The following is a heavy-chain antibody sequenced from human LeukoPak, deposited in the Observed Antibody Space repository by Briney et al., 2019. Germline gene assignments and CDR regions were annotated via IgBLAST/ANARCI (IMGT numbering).Heavy chain of an antibody. J-gene: IGHJ4*02. D-gene: IGHD3-22*01. CDR1: GGSFSGYY. Sequence: SETLSLTCAVYGGSFSGYYWSWIRQPPGKGLEWIGEINHSGSTNYNPSLKSRVTISVDTSKNQFPLKLSSVTAADTAVYYCARLVVYYDSSGYYYLYFDYWGQGTLVTVSS. CDR2: INHSGST. CDR3: ARLVVYYDSSGYYYLYFDY. V-gene: IGHV4-34*01.